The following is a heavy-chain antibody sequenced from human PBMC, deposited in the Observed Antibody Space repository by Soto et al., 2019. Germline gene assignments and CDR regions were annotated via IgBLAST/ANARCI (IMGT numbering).Heavy chain of an antibody. Sequence: QVQLVESGGGVVQPGRSLRLSCAASGFTFNSYGMHWVRQAPGRGLEWVAVVSYDGSNKYYADSVKGRFTISRDNSKNTLYLQMNSLRVEDTAVYYCARDSFGSVVYYYYYYMDVWGKGTTVTVS. J-gene: IGHJ6*03. D-gene: IGHD3-10*01. CDR1: GFTFNSYG. CDR3: ARDSFGSVVYYYYYYMDV. V-gene: IGHV3-30*03. CDR2: VSYDGSNK.